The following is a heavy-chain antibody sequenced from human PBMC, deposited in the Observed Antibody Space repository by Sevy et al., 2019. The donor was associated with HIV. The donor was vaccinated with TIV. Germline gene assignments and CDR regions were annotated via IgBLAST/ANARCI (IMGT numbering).Heavy chain of an antibody. CDR3: AREGPRIAQFDN. CDR2: IYFSGSA. CDR1: GASISSNTYY. Sequence: SETLSLTCTVSGASISSNTYYWGWIRQPSGKYRDWIGSIYFSGSAYYNPSLKGRVTISVDTSKNQFSLKVRSVTATDTAVYYCAREGPRIAQFDNWGQGTLVTVSS. D-gene: IGHD6-13*01. V-gene: IGHV4-39*02. J-gene: IGHJ4*02.